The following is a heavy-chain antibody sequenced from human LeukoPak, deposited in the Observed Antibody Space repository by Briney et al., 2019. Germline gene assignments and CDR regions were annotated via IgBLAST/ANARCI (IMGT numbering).Heavy chain of an antibody. J-gene: IGHJ4*02. CDR1: GFTFSSCW. Sequence: GGSLRLSCAASGFTFSSCWMNWVRQAPGKGLEWVANIKQDGTEKYFVDSVKGRFTISRDNAKNSLYLQMNSLRAEDTAVYYCARAYYDILTGYYRRSLGTWYYFDYWGQGTLVTVSS. D-gene: IGHD3-9*01. V-gene: IGHV3-7*01. CDR2: IKQDGTEK. CDR3: ARAYYDILTGYYRRSLGTWYYFDY.